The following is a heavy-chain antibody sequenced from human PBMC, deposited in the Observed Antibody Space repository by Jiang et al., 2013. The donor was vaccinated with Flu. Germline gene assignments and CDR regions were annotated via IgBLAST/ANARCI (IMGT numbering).Heavy chain of an antibody. CDR2: INHSGST. J-gene: IGHJ6*04. V-gene: IGHV4-34*01. Sequence: LLKPSETLSLTCAVYGGSFSGYYWSWIRQPPGKGLEWIGEINHSGSTNYNPSLKSRVTISVDTSKNQFSLKLSSVTAADTAVYYCARGRSGSSSPYYYYGMDVWGKGTTVTVSS. D-gene: IGHD6-13*01. CDR3: ARGRSGSSSPYYYYGMDV. CDR1: GGSFSGYY.